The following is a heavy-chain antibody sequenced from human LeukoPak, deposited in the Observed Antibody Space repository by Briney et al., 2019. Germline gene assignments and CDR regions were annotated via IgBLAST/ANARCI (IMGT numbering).Heavy chain of an antibody. J-gene: IGHJ4*02. CDR1: GFTFSSYA. V-gene: IGHV3-23*01. Sequence: GGSLRLSCAASGFTFSSYAMSWVRQAPGKGLEWVSAISGSGGSTYYADSVKGRFTISRDNSKNTLYLQMNSLRAEDTAVYYCAKDLDIVGATSHFDYWGQGTLVTVSS. CDR3: AKDLDIVGATSHFDY. D-gene: IGHD1-26*01. CDR2: ISGSGGST.